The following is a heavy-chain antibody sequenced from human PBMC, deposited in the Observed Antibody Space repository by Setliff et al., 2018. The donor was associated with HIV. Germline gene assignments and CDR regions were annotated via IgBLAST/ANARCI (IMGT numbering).Heavy chain of an antibody. CDR2: ISSSSDYI. CDR1: GFTFSSYS. J-gene: IGHJ4*02. D-gene: IGHD5-18*01. Sequence: PGGSLRLSCAVSGFTFSSYSMNWVRQAPGKGLEWVSSISSSSDYIYYADSVEGRFIISRDNAKNPLYLQMNSLRAEDTAVYYCARDFRIQLWSRSPFDYWGQGTLVTVSS. CDR3: ARDFRIQLWSRSPFDY. V-gene: IGHV3-21*01.